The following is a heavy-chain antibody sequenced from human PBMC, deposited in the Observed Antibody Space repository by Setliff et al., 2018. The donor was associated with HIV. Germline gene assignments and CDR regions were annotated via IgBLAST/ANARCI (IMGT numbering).Heavy chain of an antibody. V-gene: IGHV3-48*04. D-gene: IGHD3-22*01. CDR2: ISSSSSTI. CDR3: ARDRASSGYYARFDH. CDR1: GFTFSNYN. J-gene: IGHJ4*02. Sequence: GGSLRLSCAASGFTFSNYNMNWVRQAPGKGLEWVSYISSSSSTIYYADSVKGRFSISRDNAKNSLYLQMNSLRAEDTAVYYCARDRASSGYYARFDHWGQGTLVTVSS.